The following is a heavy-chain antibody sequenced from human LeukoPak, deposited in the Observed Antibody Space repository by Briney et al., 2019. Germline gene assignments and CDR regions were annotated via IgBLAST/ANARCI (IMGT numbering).Heavy chain of an antibody. CDR3: ARDWTTVTTPPDY. CDR1: GYTFTSYY. J-gene: IGHJ4*02. Sequence: ASVKVSCKASGYTFTSYYMHWVRQAPGQGLEWMGIINPSGGSTSYAQKFQGRVTMTTDTSTSTAYMELRSLRSDDTAVYYCARDWTTVTTPPDYWGQGTLVTVSS. CDR2: INPSGGST. D-gene: IGHD4-11*01. V-gene: IGHV1-46*01.